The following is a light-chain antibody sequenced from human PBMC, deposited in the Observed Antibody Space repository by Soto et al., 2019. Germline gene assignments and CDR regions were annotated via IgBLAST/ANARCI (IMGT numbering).Light chain of an antibody. Sequence: EIVLTQSPGTLSLSPGESATLSCRDSQSVNSNYLAWYQQKTGQAPRILIYGASSRATGIPDRISGSGSGTDLNLTISRLEPEDFAVYYCQQYSDSVGTCGQGTKVDIK. CDR2: GAS. CDR3: QQYSDSVGT. CDR1: QSVNSNY. J-gene: IGKJ1*01. V-gene: IGKV3-20*01.